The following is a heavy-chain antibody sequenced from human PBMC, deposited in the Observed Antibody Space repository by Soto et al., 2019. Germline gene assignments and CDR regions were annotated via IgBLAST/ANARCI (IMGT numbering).Heavy chain of an antibody. CDR2: IYSDGST. V-gene: IGHV3-53*01. CDR1: GFTVSSNY. J-gene: IGHJ4*02. CDR3: ERYALTCFDY. D-gene: IGHD3-16*01. Sequence: GGSMRPSCAASGFTVSSNYMSWDRQAPGKGLEWVTVIYSDGSTDNADSAKGQFTISRDNSKNTLYLQRNSLRAEDTAVYYCERYALTCFDYWGQGTLVTVSS.